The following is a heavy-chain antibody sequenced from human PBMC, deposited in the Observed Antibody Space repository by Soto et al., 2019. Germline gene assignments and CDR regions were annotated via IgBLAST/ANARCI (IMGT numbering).Heavy chain of an antibody. V-gene: IGHV4-4*02. J-gene: IGHJ6*02. CDR2: IFHPGGK. CDR3: ARAVYCTTANCWDDFHYYNIDV. D-gene: IGHD2-2*01. CDR1: GDSINNTYW. Sequence: QVQLQESGPGLVEPSGTLSLTCFVSGDSINNTYWWSWVRQAPGKGMEWIGEIFHPGGKSYMPSLRGRITLSVDSSKNQCSLKLTSVTAADTAVYYCARAVYCTTANCWDDFHYYNIDVWGQGTAVTVSS.